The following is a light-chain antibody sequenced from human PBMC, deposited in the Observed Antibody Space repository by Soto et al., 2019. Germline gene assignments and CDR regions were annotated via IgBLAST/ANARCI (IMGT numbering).Light chain of an antibody. Sequence: DIVLTHSPGTLSLSPWERATLSCRASQSISSRYLAWYQQNPGQAPRLLMYGVSSRATGTPDRFSGSGSGTDFTLTISRLEPEDFAVYHCQQYDSSPTFGQGTKVDIK. J-gene: IGKJ1*01. CDR1: QSISSRY. CDR3: QQYDSSPT. CDR2: GVS. V-gene: IGKV3-20*01.